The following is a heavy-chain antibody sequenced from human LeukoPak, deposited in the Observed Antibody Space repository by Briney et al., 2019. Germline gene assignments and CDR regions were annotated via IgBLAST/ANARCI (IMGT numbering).Heavy chain of an antibody. CDR1: GYSFTGYY. J-gene: IGHJ6*03. Sequence: ASVKVSCKASGYSFTGYYLHRVRQAPGQGLEWMGRINPNNGATNYAQKFQGRVTMTRDTSISTAYMELSRLRSDDTALYYCAKASDYGDYVSVYYYMDVWGKGTTVTVSS. CDR2: INPNNGAT. CDR3: AKASDYGDYVSVYYYMDV. V-gene: IGHV1-2*06. D-gene: IGHD4-17*01.